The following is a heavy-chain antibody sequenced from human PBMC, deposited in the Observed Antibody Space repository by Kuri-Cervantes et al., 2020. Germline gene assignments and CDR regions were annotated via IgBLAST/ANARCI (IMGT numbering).Heavy chain of an antibody. J-gene: IGHJ3*02. CDR3: ARDIAVTVEAFDI. CDR2: INPNSGGT. V-gene: IGHV1-2*02. D-gene: IGHD6-19*01. CDR1: GYTFTYRY. Sequence: ASVKVSCKASGYTFTYRYLHWVRQAPGQGLEWMGWINPNSGGTNYAQKFQGRVTMTRDTSISTAYMELSRLRSDDTAMYYCARDIAVTVEAFDIWGQGTMVTVSS.